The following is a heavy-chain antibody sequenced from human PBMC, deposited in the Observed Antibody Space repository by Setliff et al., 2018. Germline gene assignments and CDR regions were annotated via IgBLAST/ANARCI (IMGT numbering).Heavy chain of an antibody. V-gene: IGHV5-51*01. CDR1: GYSFSNFW. CDR3: ARLSTGEPFDY. CDR2: IYPSDSHT. Sequence: GESLKISCKGSGYSFSNFWIGWVRQMPGKGLEWMGIIYPSDSHTRYSPSFQGQVTISAGKSISTAYLQWSSLKASDTAMYYCARLSTGEPFDYWGQGTLVTVSS. J-gene: IGHJ4*02. D-gene: IGHD4-17*01.